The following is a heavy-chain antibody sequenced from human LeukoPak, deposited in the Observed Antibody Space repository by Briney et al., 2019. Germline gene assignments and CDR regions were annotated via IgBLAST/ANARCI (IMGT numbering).Heavy chain of an antibody. Sequence: GASVKVSSKASGYTFTSCYMHWVRQAPGQGLEWMGIINPSGGSTSYAQKFQGRVTMTRDTSTSTVYMELSSLRSEDTAVYYCARGKGFRSSWYYFDYWGQGTLVTVSS. J-gene: IGHJ4*02. D-gene: IGHD6-13*01. CDR3: ARGKGFRSSWYYFDY. CDR1: GYTFTSCY. CDR2: INPSGGST. V-gene: IGHV1-46*01.